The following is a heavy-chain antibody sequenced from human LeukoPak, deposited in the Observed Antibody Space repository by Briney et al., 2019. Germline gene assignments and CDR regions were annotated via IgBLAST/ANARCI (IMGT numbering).Heavy chain of an antibody. CDR3: ARGALRSNWFDP. Sequence: GSSVKVSCKASGGTFSSYAISWVRQAPGQGLEWMGGIIPIFGTANYAQKFQGRVTITADESTSTAYMELSSLRSEDMAVYYCARGALRSNWFDPWGQGTLVTVSS. D-gene: IGHD4-17*01. CDR1: GGTFSSYA. V-gene: IGHV1-69*01. J-gene: IGHJ5*02. CDR2: IIPIFGTA.